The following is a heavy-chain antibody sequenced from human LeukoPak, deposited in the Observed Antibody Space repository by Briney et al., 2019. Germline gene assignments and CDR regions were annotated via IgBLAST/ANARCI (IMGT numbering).Heavy chain of an antibody. CDR1: GYTFTMYY. V-gene: IGHV1-46*01. D-gene: IGHD3-10*01. Sequence: GASVKVSCKASGYTFTMYYMHGVRQAPGQGLEWMGIINPSGGSTSYAQKFQGRVTTTRDTSTSTVYMELSSLRSEDTAVYYCARVHGSGSYYIDSYYYGMDVWGQGTTVTVSS. CDR2: INPSGGST. J-gene: IGHJ6*02. CDR3: ARVHGSGSYYIDSYYYGMDV.